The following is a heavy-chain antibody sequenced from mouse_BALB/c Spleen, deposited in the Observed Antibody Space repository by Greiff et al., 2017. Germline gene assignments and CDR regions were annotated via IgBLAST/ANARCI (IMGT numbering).Heavy chain of an antibody. Sequence: QVQLQQSGPELVRPGVSVKISCKGSGYTFTDYAMHWVKQSHAKSLEWIGVISTYYGNTNYNQKFKGKATMTVDKSSSTAYMELARLTSEDSAIYYCARSHDGYYVYWYFDVWGAGTTVTVSS. CDR1: GYTFTDYA. CDR2: ISTYYGNT. D-gene: IGHD2-3*01. V-gene: IGHV1-67*01. J-gene: IGHJ1*01. CDR3: ARSHDGYYVYWYFDV.